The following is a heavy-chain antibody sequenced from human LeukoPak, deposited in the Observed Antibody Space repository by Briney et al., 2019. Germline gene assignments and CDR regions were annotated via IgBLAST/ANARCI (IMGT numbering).Heavy chain of an antibody. J-gene: IGHJ4*02. CDR2: IYYSGTT. CDR1: GGSISPLY. D-gene: IGHD3-10*01. V-gene: IGHV4-59*11. CDR3: ARGGVAAKYYFDS. Sequence: SETLSLTCTVSGGSISPLYWSWIRQPPGKGLEFIGYIYYSGTTNYNPSLKSRVTLSVDTSKNKFSLKLSSVTAADTAVYYCARGGVAAKYYFDSWGQGTLVTVSS.